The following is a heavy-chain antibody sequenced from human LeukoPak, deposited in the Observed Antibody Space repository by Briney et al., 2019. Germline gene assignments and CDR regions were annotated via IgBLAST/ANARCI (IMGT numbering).Heavy chain of an antibody. J-gene: IGHJ6*02. D-gene: IGHD2-2*02. CDR3: ARYCSSTSCYNSVPPTDV. CDR2: IIPILGIA. Sequence: ASVKVSCKASGGTFSSYAISWVRQAPGQGLEWMGRIIPILGIANYAQKFQGRVTITADKSTSTAYMELSSLRSEDTAVYYCARYCSSTSCYNSVPPTDVWGQGTTVTVSS. V-gene: IGHV1-69*04. CDR1: GGTFSSYA.